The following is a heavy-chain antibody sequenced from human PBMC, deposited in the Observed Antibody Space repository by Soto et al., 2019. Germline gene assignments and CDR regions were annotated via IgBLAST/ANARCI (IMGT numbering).Heavy chain of an antibody. Sequence: PSETLSLTCAVYGGSFSGYYWSWIRQPPGKGLEWIGEINHSGSTNYNPSLKSRVTISVDTSKNQFSLKLSSVTAADTAVYYCARGRAYYYGSGSYYRGNWFDPWGQGTLVTVSS. V-gene: IGHV4-34*01. CDR2: INHSGST. D-gene: IGHD3-10*01. CDR1: GGSFSGYY. J-gene: IGHJ5*02. CDR3: ARGRAYYYGSGSYYRGNWFDP.